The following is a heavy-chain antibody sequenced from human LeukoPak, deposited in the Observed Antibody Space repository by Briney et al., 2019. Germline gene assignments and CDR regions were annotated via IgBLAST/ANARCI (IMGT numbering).Heavy chain of an antibody. CDR1: GYTFTSYG. J-gene: IGHJ4*02. Sequence: SVKVSCKASGYTFTSYGISWVRQAPGQGLEWMGGIIPIFGTANYAQKFQGRVTITADESTSTAYMELSSLRSEDTAVYYCARAQETYYDFWSGSLFDYWGQGTLVTVSS. D-gene: IGHD3-3*01. CDR3: ARAQETYYDFWSGSLFDY. CDR2: IIPIFGTA. V-gene: IGHV1-69*13.